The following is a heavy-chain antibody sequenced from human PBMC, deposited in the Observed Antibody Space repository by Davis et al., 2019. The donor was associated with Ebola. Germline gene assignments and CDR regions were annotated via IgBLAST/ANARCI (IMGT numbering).Heavy chain of an antibody. Sequence: GESLKISCGASGFTFSSYSMNWVRQAPGKGLEWVSSISSSSSYIYYADSMKGRLTISRDNSKNTLYLQMNSLRAEDTAVYYCAKAPLSTGRVFFDYWGQGTLVTVSS. V-gene: IGHV3-21*04. CDR3: AKAPLSTGRVFFDY. CDR2: ISSSSSYI. J-gene: IGHJ4*02. D-gene: IGHD1-14*01. CDR1: GFTFSSYS.